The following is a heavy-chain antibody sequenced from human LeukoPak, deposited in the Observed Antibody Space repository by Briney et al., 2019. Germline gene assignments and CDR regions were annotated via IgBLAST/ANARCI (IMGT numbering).Heavy chain of an antibody. Sequence: GESLNISCKGSGYSFTSYWIRWVPQMPGKGLEWMGIIYPGDSDTRYSPSFQGQVTISAAKSISTPYLQWSSLKASDTAMYYCARLIASSTSDNWFDPWGQGTLVTVSS. CDR3: ARLIASSTSDNWFDP. V-gene: IGHV5-51*01. J-gene: IGHJ5*02. CDR1: GYSFTSYW. CDR2: IYPGDSDT. D-gene: IGHD6-13*01.